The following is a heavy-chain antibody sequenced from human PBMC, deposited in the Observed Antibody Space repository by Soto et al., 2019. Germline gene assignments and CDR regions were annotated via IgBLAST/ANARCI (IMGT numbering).Heavy chain of an antibody. V-gene: IGHV1-69*13. Sequence: SVKVSCKASGGTFSSYATSWVRQAPGQGLEWMGGIIPIFGTANYAQKFQGRVTITADESTSTAYMELSSLRSEDTAVYYCARGGDGGYEGAFDIWGQGTMVTVSS. CDR3: ARGGDGGYEGAFDI. CDR1: GGTFSSYA. J-gene: IGHJ3*02. D-gene: IGHD5-12*01. CDR2: IIPIFGTA.